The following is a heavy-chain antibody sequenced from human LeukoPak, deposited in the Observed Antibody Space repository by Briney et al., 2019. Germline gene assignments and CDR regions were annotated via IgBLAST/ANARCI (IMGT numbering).Heavy chain of an antibody. J-gene: IGHJ4*02. Sequence: SQTLSLTCTVSGGFINNGGYYWSWIRQHPGKGLEWIGYIYYSGSTYYNPSLKSRVTISVDTSKNQFSLNLSSVTAADTAVYYCARKGATTYYFEYWGQGTLVTVSS. CDR3: ARKGATTYYFEY. V-gene: IGHV4-31*03. D-gene: IGHD5-24*01. CDR2: IYYSGST. CDR1: GGFINNGGYY.